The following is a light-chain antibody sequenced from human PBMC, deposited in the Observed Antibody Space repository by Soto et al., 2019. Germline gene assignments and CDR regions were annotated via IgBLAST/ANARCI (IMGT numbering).Light chain of an antibody. CDR3: KHYNELPLT. CDR1: QSVSNN. Sequence: EIVMTQSPATLSVSPGERATLSCRASQSVSNNFAWYQQKPGQAPRLLIYHASTRAPGIPARFSGSGSGTELTLTISSVQSEDCAVYYCKHYNELPLTFGGGTKVEIK. CDR2: HAS. V-gene: IGKV3-15*01. J-gene: IGKJ4*01.